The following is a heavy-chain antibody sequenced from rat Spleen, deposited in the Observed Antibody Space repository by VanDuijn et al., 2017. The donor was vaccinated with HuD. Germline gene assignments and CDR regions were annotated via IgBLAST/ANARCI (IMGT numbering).Heavy chain of an antibody. D-gene: IGHD1-4*01. CDR2: IWGNGNT. CDR3: ASSLVPGSAFAY. CDR1: GFSLSSYG. J-gene: IGHJ3*01. V-gene: IGHV2-13*01. Sequence: QVQLKESGPGLVQPSQTLSLTCTVSGFSLSSYGVIWVRQPPGKGLEWMGVIWGNGNTNYNSAHKSRLSISRYTSKCHVYLKMHSLQTEDTATYYCASSLVPGSAFAYWGQGTLVTVSS.